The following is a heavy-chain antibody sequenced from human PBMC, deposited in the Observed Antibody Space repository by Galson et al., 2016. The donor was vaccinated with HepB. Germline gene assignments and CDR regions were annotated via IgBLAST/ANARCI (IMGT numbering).Heavy chain of an antibody. Sequence: AMNWVRQAPGTGLEWVSGISRSGDVPYYADSVKGRFRISRDNARSTVYLEMNSLRVDDSAVYYCAKVQGGYSVFWGQGMLVSVSS. CDR3: AKVQGGYSVF. J-gene: IGHJ4*02. D-gene: IGHD5/OR15-5a*01. CDR2: ISRSGDVP. CDR1: A. V-gene: IGHV3-23*01.